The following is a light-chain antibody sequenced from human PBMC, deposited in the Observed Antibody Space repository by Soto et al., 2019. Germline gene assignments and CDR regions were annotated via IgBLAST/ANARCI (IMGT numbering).Light chain of an antibody. J-gene: IGKJ4*01. V-gene: IGKV3-20*01. CDR3: QQYGSSPT. CDR2: GAS. CDR1: QSVSSSY. Sequence: EIVLTQSPGTLYLSPGERATLSCRASQSVSSSYLAWYQQKPGQAPRLLIYGASSRATGIPDRFSGSGSGTDFTLTISRLEPEDFAVYSCQQYGSSPTFGGGTKVEIK.